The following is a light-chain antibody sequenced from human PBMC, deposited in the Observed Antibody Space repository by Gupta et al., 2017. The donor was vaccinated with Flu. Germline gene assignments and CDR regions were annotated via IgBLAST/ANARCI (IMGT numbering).Light chain of an antibody. CDR3: LQITSSLHI. V-gene: IGKV1-5*03. CDR1: QGIRTW. J-gene: IGKJ2*01. Sequence: PSSLSASIGDRVTITCRASQGIRTWLAWYQQKPGQTPKLLIYQVSNLYSGVPSRFSGGDSGADFTLTISNLQPDDSATYYCLQITSSLHIFGPGTKVEIK. CDR2: QVS.